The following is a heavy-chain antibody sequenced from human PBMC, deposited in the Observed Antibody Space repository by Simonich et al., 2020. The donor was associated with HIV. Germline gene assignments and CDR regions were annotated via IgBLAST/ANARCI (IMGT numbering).Heavy chain of an antibody. CDR3: ARRHPTTVTTPYFDY. CDR1: GVSFSGYY. Sequence: QVQLQQWGAGLLKPSETLSLTCAVYGVSFSGYYWSWIRQPQGKGLELIGENNHSGSPNNNPSPKSRVTISVDTSKNQFSLKLSSVTAADTAVYYCARRHPTTVTTPYFDYWGQGTLVTVSS. J-gene: IGHJ4*02. D-gene: IGHD4-17*01. V-gene: IGHV4-34*01. CDR2: NNHSGSP.